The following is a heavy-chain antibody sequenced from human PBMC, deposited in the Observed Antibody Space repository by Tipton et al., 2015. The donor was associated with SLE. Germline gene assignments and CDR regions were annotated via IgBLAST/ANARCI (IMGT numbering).Heavy chain of an antibody. J-gene: IGHJ6*02. CDR1: GYSISSGYY. D-gene: IGHD2-21*01. Sequence: TLSLTCTVSGYSISSGYYWGWIRQPPGKGLEWIGSIYHSGSTYYNPSLKSRVTISVDTSKNQFSLKLSSVTAADTAVYYCARDCGGGDCDDYYYGMDVWGQGTTVTVSS. CDR2: IYHSGST. CDR3: ARDCGGGDCDDYYYGMDV. V-gene: IGHV4-38-2*02.